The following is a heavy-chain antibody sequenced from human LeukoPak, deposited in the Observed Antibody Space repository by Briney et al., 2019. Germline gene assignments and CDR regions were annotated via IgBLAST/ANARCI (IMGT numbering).Heavy chain of an antibody. CDR3: ARAAAADIAPFDY. Sequence: ASVKVSCKASGYTFTSYGISWVRQAPGQGLEWMGGIIPIFGTANYAQKFQGRVTITADESTSTAYMELSSLRSEDTAVYYCARAAAADIAPFDYWGQGTLVTVSS. J-gene: IGHJ4*02. V-gene: IGHV1-69*13. D-gene: IGHD6-13*01. CDR2: IIPIFGTA. CDR1: GYTFTSYG.